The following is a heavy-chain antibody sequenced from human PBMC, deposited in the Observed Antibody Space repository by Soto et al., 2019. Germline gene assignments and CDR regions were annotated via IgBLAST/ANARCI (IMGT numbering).Heavy chain of an antibody. J-gene: IGHJ4*01. CDR3: GRVVGDFLTEFYIDD. D-gene: IGHD3-9*01. V-gene: IGHV3-33*01. CDR1: GFIFSTYG. CDR2: VSYDGSEQ. Sequence: GGSLRLSCAASGFIFSTYGIYWVRQAPGKGLEWVSLVSYDGSEQFYADSAKGRFTISRDNSKSTVYLQMNSLRVEDTAVYYCGRVVGDFLTEFYIDDWGHETLVTVPS.